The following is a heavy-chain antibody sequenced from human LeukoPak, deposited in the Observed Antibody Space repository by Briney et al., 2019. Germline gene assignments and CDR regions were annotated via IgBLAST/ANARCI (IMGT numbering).Heavy chain of an antibody. CDR3: ARAPNWTRPRFDY. V-gene: IGHV1-2*02. D-gene: IGHD1-1*01. CDR1: GYTFTGYY. J-gene: IGHJ4*02. CDR2: INPNSGGT. Sequence: GASVKVSCKASGYTFTGYYMHWVRQAPGQGLEWMGWINPNSGGTNYAQKFQGRVTMNRDTSISTAYMELSRLRSDDTAVYYCARAPNWTRPRFDYWGQGTLVTVSS.